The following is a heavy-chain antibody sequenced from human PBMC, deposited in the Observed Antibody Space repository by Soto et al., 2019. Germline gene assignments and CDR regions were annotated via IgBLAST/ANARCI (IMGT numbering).Heavy chain of an antibody. Sequence: QVQLVESGGGVVQPGRSLRLSCVASGFTFSNYAMHWVRQAPGKGLEWVAVISYDGSNKYYADSVKGRFTISRDNSKNTLYLQMNSLRADDTAVYYCAREDRDIVVVPATILPEYWGQGTLVTVSS. D-gene: IGHD2-2*02. J-gene: IGHJ4*02. CDR2: ISYDGSNK. CDR1: GFTFSNYA. CDR3: AREDRDIVVVPATILPEY. V-gene: IGHV3-30-3*01.